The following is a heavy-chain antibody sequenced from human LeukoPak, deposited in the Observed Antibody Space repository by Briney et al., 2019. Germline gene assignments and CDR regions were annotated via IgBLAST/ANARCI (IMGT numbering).Heavy chain of an antibody. Sequence: GGSLRLFCAASGFTLSSYWMSWVRQAPGKGLEWVARIKQDGSEKHYVDSVKGRFTISRDNAKNSVYLQMNTLRAEDTAVYYCARYIETPRRDLDYWGQGTLVTVSS. V-gene: IGHV3-7*01. D-gene: IGHD4-23*01. CDR1: GFTLSSYW. CDR3: ARYIETPRRDLDY. CDR2: IKQDGSEK. J-gene: IGHJ4*02.